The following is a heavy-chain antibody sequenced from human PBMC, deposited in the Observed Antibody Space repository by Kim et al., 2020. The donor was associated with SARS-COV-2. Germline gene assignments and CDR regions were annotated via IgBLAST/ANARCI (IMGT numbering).Heavy chain of an antibody. Sequence: GGSLRLSCAISGFNYNAYWMSWVRQAPGKGLEWVALINTDGGQKYYVDSVRGRFTASRDNAKNSLYIEMNSLRGEDTAVYYCARETSRAFDTWGQGTMVTVSS. CDR1: GFNYNAYW. V-gene: IGHV3-7*03. J-gene: IGHJ3*02. CDR3: ARETSRAFDT. CDR2: INTDGGQK.